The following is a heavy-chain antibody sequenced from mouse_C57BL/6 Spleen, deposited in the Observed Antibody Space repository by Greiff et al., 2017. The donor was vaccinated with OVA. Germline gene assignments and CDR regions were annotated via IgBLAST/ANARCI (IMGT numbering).Heavy chain of an antibody. Sequence: VQLQQSGAELARPGASVKLSCKASGYTFTSYGISWVKQRTGQGLEWIGEIYPRSGNTYYNEKFKGKATLTADKSSSTAYMELRSLTSEDSAVYFCARWSYDYEGYFDVWGTGTTVTVSS. CDR1: GYTFTSYG. D-gene: IGHD2-4*01. J-gene: IGHJ1*03. CDR2: IYPRSGNT. V-gene: IGHV1-81*01. CDR3: ARWSYDYEGYFDV.